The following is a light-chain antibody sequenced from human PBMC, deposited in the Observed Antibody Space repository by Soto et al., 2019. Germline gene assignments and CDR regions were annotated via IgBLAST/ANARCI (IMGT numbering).Light chain of an antibody. CDR1: NSDVGGYNY. CDR2: EVG. J-gene: IGLJ2*01. Sequence: QSALTQPASVSGSPGQSITISCTGTNSDVGGYNYVSWYQQHPGKAPKLIIYEVGHRPSGVSDRFSGSKSGNTASLTVSGLQGGDEAVYYCSSYTTDVTLMVFGGGTQLTVL. V-gene: IGLV2-14*01. CDR3: SSYTTDVTLMV.